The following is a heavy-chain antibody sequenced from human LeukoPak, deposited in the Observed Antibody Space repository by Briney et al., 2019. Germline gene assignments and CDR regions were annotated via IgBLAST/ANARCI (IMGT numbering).Heavy chain of an antibody. Sequence: SETLSLTCTVSGGSISSYHWSWIRQPAGKGLEWIGHIYTSGNTDYNPSLRSRVTMSVDTSKNQFSLKLNSVTAADTAVYYCARVGDYALKDWGQGTLVTVSS. CDR2: IYTSGNT. CDR1: GGSISSYH. D-gene: IGHD3-16*01. J-gene: IGHJ4*02. V-gene: IGHV4-4*07. CDR3: ARVGDYALKD.